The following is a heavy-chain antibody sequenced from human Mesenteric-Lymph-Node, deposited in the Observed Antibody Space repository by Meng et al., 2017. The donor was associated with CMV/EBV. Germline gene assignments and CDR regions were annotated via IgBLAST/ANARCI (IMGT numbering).Heavy chain of an antibody. D-gene: IGHD3-10*01. Sequence: GESLKISCAASGYNFNSFAVSWVRQTPGKGLEWVSVIYSGATATYYADSVKGRFTISRDDSRSTVYLQMNSLRAADTAVYYCAKYLFGDYYYGMDVWGRGTTVTVSS. J-gene: IGHJ6*02. CDR3: AKYLFGDYYYGMDV. V-gene: IGHV3-23*03. CDR1: GYNFNSFA. CDR2: IYSGATAT.